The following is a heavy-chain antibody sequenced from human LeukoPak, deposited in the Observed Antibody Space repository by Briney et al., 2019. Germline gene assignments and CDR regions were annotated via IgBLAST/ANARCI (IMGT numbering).Heavy chain of an antibody. V-gene: IGHV3-23*01. CDR1: GFTFTNYA. J-gene: IGHJ4*02. Sequence: GGSLRLSCAASGFTFTNYAMSWVRQAPGKGLEWVSTISGGSDRTYYADAVKGRFTISGDNSKNTLDLQINSLRAEDTAVYYCAKDYCSGGPCYLDHWGQGTLVTVSS. CDR2: ISGGSDRT. CDR3: AKDYCSGGPCYLDH. D-gene: IGHD2-15*01.